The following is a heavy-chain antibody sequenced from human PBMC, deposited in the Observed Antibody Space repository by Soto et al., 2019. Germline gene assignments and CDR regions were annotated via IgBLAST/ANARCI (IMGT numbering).Heavy chain of an antibody. V-gene: IGHV3-15*07. CDR3: TTDPVTMIVVVPSSG. CDR1: GFTFSNAW. J-gene: IGHJ4*02. CDR2: IKSKTDGGTT. D-gene: IGHD3-22*01. Sequence: GGFLRLSCAASGFTFSNAWMNWVRQAPGKGLEWVGRIKSKTDGGTTDYAAPVKGRFTISRDDSKNTLYLQMNSLKTEDTAVYYCTTDPVTMIVVVPSSGWGQGTLVTVSS.